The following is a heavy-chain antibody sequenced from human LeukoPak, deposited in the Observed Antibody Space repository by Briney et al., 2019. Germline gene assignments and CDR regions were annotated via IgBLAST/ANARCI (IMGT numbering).Heavy chain of an antibody. V-gene: IGHV4-59*01. J-gene: IGHJ4*02. CDR3: ARTGPHIAVAAGFDY. D-gene: IGHD6-19*01. Sequence: SETLSLTCTVSGGSISSYYWSWIRQPPGKGLEWIGYIYYSGSTNYNPSLKSRVTISVDTSKNQFSLKLSSVTAADTAVYYCARTGPHIAVAAGFDYWGQGTLVTVSS. CDR2: IYYSGST. CDR1: GGSISSYY.